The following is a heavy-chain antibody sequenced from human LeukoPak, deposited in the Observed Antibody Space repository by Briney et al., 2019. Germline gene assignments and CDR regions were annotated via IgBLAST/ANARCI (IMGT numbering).Heavy chain of an antibody. J-gene: IGHJ5*02. D-gene: IGHD2-15*01. CDR1: GGSISSSSYY. CDR2: IYYSGST. Sequence: SETLSLTCTVSGGSISSSSYYWGWIRQPPGKGLEWIGRIYYSGSTYYNPSLKSRVTISVDTSKNQFSLKLSSVTAADTAVYYCARLQVVKWFDPWGQGTLVTVSS. CDR3: ARLQVVKWFDP. V-gene: IGHV4-39*07.